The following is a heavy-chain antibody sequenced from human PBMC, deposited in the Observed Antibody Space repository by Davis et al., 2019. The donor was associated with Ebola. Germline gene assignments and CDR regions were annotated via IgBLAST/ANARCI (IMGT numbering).Heavy chain of an antibody. Sequence: GESLKISCAASGFTFINYWMHWVRQAPGKGLEWVSRSNSDGSTTGYGDSVKGRFTISRDNARNTLYLQMNSLRAEDTAVYYCSREVRSGFSPMDLWGTGTTVTVSS. J-gene: IGHJ6*04. CDR3: SREVRSGFSPMDL. V-gene: IGHV3-74*01. CDR1: GFTFINYW. CDR2: SNSDGSTT. D-gene: IGHD5-18*01.